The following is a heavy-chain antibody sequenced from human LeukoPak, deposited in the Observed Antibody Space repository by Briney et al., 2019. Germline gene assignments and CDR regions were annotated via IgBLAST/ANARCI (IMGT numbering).Heavy chain of an antibody. J-gene: IGHJ4*02. Sequence: QPGGSLRLSCAASGFTFSSYAMSWVRQAPGKGLEWVSAISGSGGSTYYADSVKGRFTISRDNSKNTLYLQMNSLRAEDTAVYYCAKDLMMEWLDVGAFDYWGQGTLVTVSS. CDR1: GFTFSSYA. D-gene: IGHD3-3*01. CDR2: ISGSGGST. CDR3: AKDLMMEWLDVGAFDY. V-gene: IGHV3-23*01.